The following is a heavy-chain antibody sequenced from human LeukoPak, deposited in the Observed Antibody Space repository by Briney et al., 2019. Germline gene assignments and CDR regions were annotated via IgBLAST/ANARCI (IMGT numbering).Heavy chain of an antibody. Sequence: ASVKVSCKASGYTFTGYYMHWVRQAPGQGLECMGWINPNSGGTNYAQKFQGRVTMTRDTSISTAYMELSRLRSDDTAVYYCARGRSLSITMVRGVLGYWGQGTLVTVSS. CDR2: INPNSGGT. CDR1: GYTFTGYY. D-gene: IGHD3-10*01. V-gene: IGHV1-2*02. CDR3: ARGRSLSITMVRGVLGY. J-gene: IGHJ4*02.